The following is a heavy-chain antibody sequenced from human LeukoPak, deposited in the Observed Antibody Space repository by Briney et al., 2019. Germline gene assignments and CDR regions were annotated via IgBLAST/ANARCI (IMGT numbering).Heavy chain of an antibody. J-gene: IGHJ6*02. CDR2: ISGSGSTI. CDR3: ARDHLIYCSSTSCYIHYYYYGMDV. D-gene: IGHD2-2*02. V-gene: IGHV3-11*01. CDR1: GFTFSDYY. Sequence: GSLRLSCAASGFTFSDYYMSWIRQAPGKGLEWVSYISGSGSTIYYADSVKGRFTISRDNAKNSLYLQMNSLRAEDTAVYYCARDHLIYCSSTSCYIHYYYYGMDVWGQGTTVTVSS.